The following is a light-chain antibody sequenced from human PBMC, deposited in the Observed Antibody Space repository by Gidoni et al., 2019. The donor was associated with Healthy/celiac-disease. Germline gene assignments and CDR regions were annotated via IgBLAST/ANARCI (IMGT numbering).Light chain of an antibody. Sequence: SSELIPVPAVSVSFGQTVMITRHGDSLRSHYASWYQQKPGQAPVLVIYGKNNRPSGIPDRFSGSSSGNTASLTITGAQAEDEADYYCNSRDSSGNHLVVFGGGTKLTVL. V-gene: IGLV3-19*01. CDR1: SLRSHY. J-gene: IGLJ2*01. CDR3: NSRDSSGNHLVV. CDR2: GKN.